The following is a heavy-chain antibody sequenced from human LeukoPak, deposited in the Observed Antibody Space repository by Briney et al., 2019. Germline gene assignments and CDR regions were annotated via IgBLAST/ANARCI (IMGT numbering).Heavy chain of an antibody. V-gene: IGHV3-66*01. Sequence: GGSLRLSCAASGVTVSSNYMSWVRQAPGKGLEWVSVIYSGGSTYYADSVKGRFTISRDNSKNTLYLQMNSLRAEDTAVYYCARGYYDYVWGSSYAFDIWGQGTMVTVSS. CDR3: ARGYYDYVWGSSYAFDI. CDR1: GVTVSSNY. CDR2: IYSGGST. J-gene: IGHJ3*02. D-gene: IGHD3-16*01.